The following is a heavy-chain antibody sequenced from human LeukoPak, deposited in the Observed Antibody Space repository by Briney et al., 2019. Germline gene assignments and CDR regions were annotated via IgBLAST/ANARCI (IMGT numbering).Heavy chain of an antibody. CDR3: ARPVNYGGYDYYYYGMDV. J-gene: IGHJ6*04. CDR2: ISSSGSTI. CDR1: GFTFSNYE. D-gene: IGHD5-12*01. Sequence: GGSLRLPCAASGFTFSNYEMNWVRQAPGKGLEWVSYISSSGSTIYYADSVKGRFTISRDNAKNSLYLQMNSLRAEDTAVYYCARPVNYGGYDYYYYGMDVWGKGTTVTVSS. V-gene: IGHV3-48*03.